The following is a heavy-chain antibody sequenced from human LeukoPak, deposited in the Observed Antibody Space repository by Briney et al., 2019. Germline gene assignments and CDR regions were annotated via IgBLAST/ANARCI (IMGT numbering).Heavy chain of an antibody. D-gene: IGHD6-6*01. CDR1: GYTFTSYG. CDR2: ICAYNGNT. Sequence: GASVKVSCKASGYTFTSYGISWVRQAHGQGLEWIGWICAYNGNTNYAQKLQGRVTMTTDTSTSTAYMELRSLRSDDTAVYYCARAYLKAAPFGSGYYYYYMDVWGKGTTVTVSS. J-gene: IGHJ6*03. V-gene: IGHV1-18*01. CDR3: ARAYLKAAPFGSGYYYYYMDV.